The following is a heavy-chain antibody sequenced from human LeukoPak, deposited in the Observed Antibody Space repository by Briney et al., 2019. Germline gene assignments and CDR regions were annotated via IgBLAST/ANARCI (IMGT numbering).Heavy chain of an antibody. Sequence: GGSLRLSCAASGFTFSSYWMSWVRQAPGKGLEWVANIKQDGSEKYYVDSVKGRFTISRDNAKNSLYLQMNSLRAEDTAVYYCARVVGYYESYYYMDVWGKGTTVTVSS. CDR3: ARVVGYYESYYYMDV. CDR1: GFTFSSYW. D-gene: IGHD1-26*01. V-gene: IGHV3-7*01. J-gene: IGHJ6*03. CDR2: IKQDGSEK.